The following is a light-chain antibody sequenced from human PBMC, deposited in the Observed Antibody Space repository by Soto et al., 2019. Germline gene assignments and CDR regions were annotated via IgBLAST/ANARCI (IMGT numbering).Light chain of an antibody. CDR2: GAS. CDR3: QQYNNWPPWT. CDR1: QSVSTN. Sequence: ETVITQSAVTLSVSLGERATLSCRASQSVSTNLAWYQQKPGQAPRLLIYGASTRATGIPARFSGSGSGTEFTLTISSLQSEDFAVYYCQQYNNWPPWTFGQGTKVEIK. J-gene: IGKJ1*01. V-gene: IGKV3-15*01.